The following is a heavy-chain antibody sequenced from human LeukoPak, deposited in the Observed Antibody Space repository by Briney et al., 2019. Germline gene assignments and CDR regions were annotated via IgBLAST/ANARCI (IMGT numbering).Heavy chain of an antibody. CDR2: VYYSGST. V-gene: IGHV4-61*01. D-gene: IGHD1-26*01. CDR1: DDSVSSDNYY. CDR3: ARGGGYRSFDY. J-gene: IGHJ4*02. Sequence: SETLSLTCTVSDDSVSSDNYYWSWIRQPPGKGLEWIGYVYYSGSTNYNPSLKSRVSISVDTSKNQFSLKLNSVTTADTAVYFCARGGGYRSFDYWGQGTLATVFS.